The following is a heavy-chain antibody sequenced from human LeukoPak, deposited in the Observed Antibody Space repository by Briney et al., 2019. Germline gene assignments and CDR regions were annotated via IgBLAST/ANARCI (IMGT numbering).Heavy chain of an antibody. D-gene: IGHD1-26*01. CDR3: ATENSGSYYGYFDS. V-gene: IGHV3-33*08. Sequence: PGGSLRLSCAASGFTFSGYGMHWVRQAPGKGLEWVAVIWYDGSNKYYADSVKGRFTISRDNSKNTLYLQMNSLRADDTAVYYCATENSGSYYGYFDSWGQGTLVTVSS. J-gene: IGHJ4*03. CDR2: IWYDGSNK. CDR1: GFTFSGYG.